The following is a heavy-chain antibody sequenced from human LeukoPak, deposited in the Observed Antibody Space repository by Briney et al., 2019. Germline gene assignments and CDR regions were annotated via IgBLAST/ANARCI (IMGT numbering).Heavy chain of an antibody. J-gene: IGHJ4*02. CDR3: ARGSVASSSGWYY. V-gene: IGHV1-2*02. CDR1: GYTFTGYY. D-gene: IGHD6-19*01. Sequence: GASVKVSCKASGYTFTGYYMHWVRQAPGQGLEWMGWINPNSGGTNYAQKFQGRVTMTRDTSISTAYMELSRLRSDDTAVYYCARGSVASSSGWYYWGQGTLVTVSS. CDR2: INPNSGGT.